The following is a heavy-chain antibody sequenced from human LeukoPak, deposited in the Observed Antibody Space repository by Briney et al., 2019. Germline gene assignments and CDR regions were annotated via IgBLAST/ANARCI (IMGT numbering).Heavy chain of an antibody. CDR1: GYTFTSYD. CDR3: ARQGVLRYFARSNWFDP. D-gene: IGHD3-9*01. Sequence: GASVKVSCKASGYTFTSYDINWVRQATGQGLEWMGWMNPNSGNTGYAQKFQGRVTMTRNTSISTAYMELSSLRSEDTAVYYCARQGVLRYFARSNWFDPWGQGTLVTVSS. V-gene: IGHV1-8*01. J-gene: IGHJ5*02. CDR2: MNPNSGNT.